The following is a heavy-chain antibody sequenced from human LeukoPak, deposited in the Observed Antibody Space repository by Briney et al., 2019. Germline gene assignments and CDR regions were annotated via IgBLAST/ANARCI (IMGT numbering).Heavy chain of an antibody. V-gene: IGHV1-8*01. D-gene: IGHD3-3*01. J-gene: IGHJ5*02. CDR1: GYTFTSYD. Sequence: ASVKVSCKASGYTFTSYDINWVRQATGQGLEWMGWMNPNSGNTGYAQKFQGRVTMTRNTSISTAYMELSSLRSEDTAVYYCARVPTYDFWSGCYTYNWFDPWGQGTLVTVSS. CDR2: MNPNSGNT. CDR3: ARVPTYDFWSGCYTYNWFDP.